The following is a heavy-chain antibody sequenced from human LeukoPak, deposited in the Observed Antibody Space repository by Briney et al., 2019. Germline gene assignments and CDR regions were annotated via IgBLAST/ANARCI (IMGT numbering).Heavy chain of an antibody. J-gene: IGHJ4*02. Sequence: GGSLRLSCAASGFTFSSYGMHWVRQAPGKGLEWVAVIWYDGSNKYYADSVKGRFTISRDSSKNTLYLQMNSLRAEDTAVYYCVLSGGPLDYWGQGTLVTVSS. D-gene: IGHD2-15*01. V-gene: IGHV3-33*01. CDR2: IWYDGSNK. CDR1: GFTFSSYG. CDR3: VLSGGPLDY.